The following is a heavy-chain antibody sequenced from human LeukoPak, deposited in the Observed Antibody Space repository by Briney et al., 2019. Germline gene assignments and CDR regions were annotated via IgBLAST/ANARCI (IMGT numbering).Heavy chain of an antibody. V-gene: IGHV3-48*01. CDR3: ARTNSGYVVY. CDR1: GFTFSSYS. J-gene: IGHJ4*02. Sequence: GGSLRLSCAASGFTFSSYSMNWVRQAPGRGLEWVSYISSSSSTIYYADSVKGRFTISRDNAKNSLYLQMNSLRAEDTAVYYCARTNSGYVVYWGQGTLVTVSS. D-gene: IGHD1-26*01. CDR2: ISSSSSTI.